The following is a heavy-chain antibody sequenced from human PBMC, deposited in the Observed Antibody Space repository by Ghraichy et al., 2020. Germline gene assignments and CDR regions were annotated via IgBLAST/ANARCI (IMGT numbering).Heavy chain of an antibody. D-gene: IGHD3-10*01. J-gene: IGHJ4*02. V-gene: IGHV3-23*01. CDR1: GFTFGSHS. CDR3: AKASYGTGSHFWPLDY. Sequence: GGSLRLSCAASGFTFGSHSMSWVRQAPGKGLEWVSEIIGSGGSTYYADSVKGRFTMSRDNSKNTLFLQMNSLRPEDTDVYYCAKASYGTGSHFWPLDYWGQGTRVTVSS. CDR2: IIGSGGST.